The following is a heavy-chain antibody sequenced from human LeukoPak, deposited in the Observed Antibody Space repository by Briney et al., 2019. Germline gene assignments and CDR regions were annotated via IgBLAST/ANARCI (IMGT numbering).Heavy chain of an antibody. CDR1: GRSISMYS. Sequence: SETRSLTCTVSGRSISMYSWSWIRHPAGKGLEWDAYIYSSGSASYNPSLKSGVTISPDTSTNQPSLKLSTVTAADTAVYYCARLGAASWYFDLWGRGSRVTVSS. CDR3: ARLGAASWYFDL. J-gene: IGHJ2*01. D-gene: IGHD4/OR15-4a*01. CDR2: IYSSGSA. V-gene: IGHV4-59*01.